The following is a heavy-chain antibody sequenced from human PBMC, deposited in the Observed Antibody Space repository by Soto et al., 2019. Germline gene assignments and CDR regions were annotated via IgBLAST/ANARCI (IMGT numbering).Heavy chain of an antibody. Sequence: ASVKVSFKASGYTFTSYGISWVRQAPGQGLEWMGWISAYNGNTNYAQKLQGRVTMTTDTSTSTAYMELRSLRSDDTAVYYCARDHYDFWSGQNAFDIWRHGTMVTVS. J-gene: IGHJ3*02. V-gene: IGHV1-18*01. D-gene: IGHD3-3*01. CDR3: ARDHYDFWSGQNAFDI. CDR2: ISAYNGNT. CDR1: GYTFTSYG.